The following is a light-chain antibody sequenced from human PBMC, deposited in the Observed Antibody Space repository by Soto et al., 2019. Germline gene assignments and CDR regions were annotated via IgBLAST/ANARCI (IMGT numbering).Light chain of an antibody. V-gene: IGKV1-27*01. CDR2: GAS. CDR3: QKYDSAPFT. Sequence: DVQMTQSPSSLSASLGDRVTITCRASQGISNYLAWYQQRPGKVPRLLIYGASTLHSGVPSRFSGRGSGTEFTLAISSLQPEDVATYYCQKYDSAPFTFGGGTTVEI. CDR1: QGISNY. J-gene: IGKJ4*01.